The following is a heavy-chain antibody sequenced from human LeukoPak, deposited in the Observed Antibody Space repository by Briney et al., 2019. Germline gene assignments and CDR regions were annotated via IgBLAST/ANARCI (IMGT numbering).Heavy chain of an antibody. CDR1: GYTFTGYY. V-gene: IGHV1-2*02. CDR3: ARVDEYSSSPDSDAFDI. J-gene: IGHJ3*02. D-gene: IGHD6-6*01. CDR2: INPNSGGT. Sequence: ASVKVSCKASGYTFTGYYMHWVRQAPGQGLEWMGWINPNSGGTNYAQKFQGRVTMTRDTSISTAYMELSGLRSDDTAVYYCARVDEYSSSPDSDAFDIWGQGTMVTVSS.